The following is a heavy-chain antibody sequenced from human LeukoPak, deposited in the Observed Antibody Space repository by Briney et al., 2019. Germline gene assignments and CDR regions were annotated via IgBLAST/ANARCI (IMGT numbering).Heavy chain of an antibody. D-gene: IGHD2-21*01. Sequence: SETLSLTCTVSGGSISSYYWSWIRQPPGKRLEWIGYIYYSGSTNYNPSLKSRVTMSVDTSKNQFSLRLSSATAADTAVYYCARDLVGPIDYWGQGTLVTVSS. CDR2: IYYSGST. J-gene: IGHJ4*02. V-gene: IGHV4-59*01. CDR1: GGSISSYY. CDR3: ARDLVGPIDY.